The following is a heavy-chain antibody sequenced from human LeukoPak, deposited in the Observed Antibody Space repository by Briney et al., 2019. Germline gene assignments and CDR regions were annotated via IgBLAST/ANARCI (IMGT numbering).Heavy chain of an antibody. CDR3: ARDRIGYCTNGVCYTSFSSSWYWFDP. Sequence: SETLSLTCTVSGGSISSYYWSWIRQPAGKGLEWIGRIYTSGSTNYNPSLKSRVTMSVDTSKNQFSLKLSSVTAADTAVYYCARDRIGYCTNGVCYTSFSSSWYWFDPWGQGTLVTVSS. CDR2: IYTSGST. D-gene: IGHD2-8*01. J-gene: IGHJ5*02. CDR1: GGSISSYY. V-gene: IGHV4-4*07.